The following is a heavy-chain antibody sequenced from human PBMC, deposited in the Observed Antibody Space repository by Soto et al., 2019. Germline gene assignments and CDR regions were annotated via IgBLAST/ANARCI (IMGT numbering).Heavy chain of an antibody. J-gene: IGHJ4*02. CDR2: ISDNGGGT. V-gene: IGHV3-23*01. Sequence: GGSLRLSCAASGFTFSSYAMSWVRQAPGKGLEWVSAISDNGGGTYYADSVKGRFTISRDNSKHMLYLQMNNLRAEDTALYYCAGGPTSTWYVFSADYWGRGTLVTVSS. CDR3: AGGPTSTWYVFSADY. CDR1: GFTFSSYA. D-gene: IGHD6-13*01.